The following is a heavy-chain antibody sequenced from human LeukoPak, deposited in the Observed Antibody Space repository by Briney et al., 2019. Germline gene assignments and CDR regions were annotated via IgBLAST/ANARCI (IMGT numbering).Heavy chain of an antibody. J-gene: IGHJ4*02. Sequence: GGSLRLSCAASGFTFSTYSMNWVRQAPGKGLEWLAYISSTSNTIYYADSVKGRFTISRDNAKNSLYLQTNSLRDEDTAVYYCARDRYYSSDYWGQGTLVTVSS. CDR2: ISSTSNTI. CDR3: ARDRYYSSDY. CDR1: GFTFSTYS. D-gene: IGHD1-26*01. V-gene: IGHV3-48*02.